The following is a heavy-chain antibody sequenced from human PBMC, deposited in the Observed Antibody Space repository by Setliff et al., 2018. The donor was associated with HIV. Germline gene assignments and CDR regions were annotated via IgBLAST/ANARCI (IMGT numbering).Heavy chain of an antibody. Sequence: SETLSLTCTVSGGSISTSYWNWIRQPPGKGLEWIAYIYISGTTNYNPSLNSRVTMSVDTSKNQFSLKLSSVTAADTAVYYCARVPVCSSTSCLHVNAFDIWGQGTMVTVSS. CDR3: ARVPVCSSTSCLHVNAFDI. J-gene: IGHJ3*02. CDR1: GGSISTSY. D-gene: IGHD2-2*01. V-gene: IGHV4-4*09. CDR2: IYISGTT.